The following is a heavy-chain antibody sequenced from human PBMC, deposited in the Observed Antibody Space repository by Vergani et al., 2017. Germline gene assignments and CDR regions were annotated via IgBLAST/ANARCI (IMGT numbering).Heavy chain of an antibody. D-gene: IGHD5-12*01. Sequence: QVQLVQSGAEVKKTGASVKVSCTVSGYTPTELSIHWVRQAPGKGLEWMGGFDTEDGETIHAQKFQGRVTMTEDTSTDTAYMELSSLRSEDTAVYYCATGRYSGYDFPDYWGQGTLVTVSS. CDR1: GYTPTELS. V-gene: IGHV1-24*01. CDR2: FDTEDGET. J-gene: IGHJ4*02. CDR3: ATGRYSGYDFPDY.